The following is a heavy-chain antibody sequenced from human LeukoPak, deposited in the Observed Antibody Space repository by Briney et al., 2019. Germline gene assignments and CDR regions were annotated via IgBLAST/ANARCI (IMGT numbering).Heavy chain of an antibody. V-gene: IGHV3-64*02. J-gene: IGHJ4*02. CDR3: ARAKYYDFWRGYPPSPSFDS. CDR2: ISRNGLTT. D-gene: IGHD3-3*01. CDR1: GFIFSSYA. Sequence: GGSLRLSCAASGFIFSSYAIHWVRQAPGKGLEYVSAISRNGLTTYYADFVKGRFTLSRDNSKNTVYLQMDGLRAEDMAVYYCARAKYYDFWRGYPPSPSFDSWGQGTLVTVSS.